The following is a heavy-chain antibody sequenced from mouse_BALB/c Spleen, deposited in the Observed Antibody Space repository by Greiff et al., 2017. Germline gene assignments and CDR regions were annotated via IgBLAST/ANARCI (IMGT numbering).Heavy chain of an antibody. CDR2: ISSGGSYT. D-gene: IGHD1-1*01. CDR1: GFTFSSYT. CDR3: TRDEGYYYGSTWFAY. V-gene: IGHV5-6-4*01. Sequence: DVMLVESGGGLVKPGGSLKLSCAASGFTFSSYTMSWVRQTPEKRLEWVATISSGGSYTYYPDSVQGRFTISRDNAKNTLYLQMSSLKSEDTAMYYCTRDEGYYYGSTWFAYWGQGTLVTVSA. J-gene: IGHJ3*01.